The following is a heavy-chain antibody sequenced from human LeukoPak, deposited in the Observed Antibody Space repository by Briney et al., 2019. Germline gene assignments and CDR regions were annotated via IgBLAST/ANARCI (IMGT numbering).Heavy chain of an antibody. J-gene: IGHJ1*01. V-gene: IGHV3-23*01. Sequence: GGSLRLSCVTSGFTFSNYWMSWVRQAPGKGLECVSTISGYGASTYYADSVKGRFTFSRDNSKNTLYLQMNRLTAEDTAVYYCAKDASYGDYVRYFQHWGQGTLVTVSS. D-gene: IGHD4-17*01. CDR3: AKDASYGDYVRYFQH. CDR2: ISGYGAST. CDR1: GFTFSNYW.